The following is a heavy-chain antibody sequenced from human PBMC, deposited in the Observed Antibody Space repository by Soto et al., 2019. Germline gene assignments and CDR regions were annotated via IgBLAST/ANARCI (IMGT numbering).Heavy chain of an antibody. CDR2: IIPIFGTA. CDR3: ASGMVVAATGRNLDWFDP. D-gene: IGHD2-15*01. V-gene: IGHV1-69*12. CDR1: GGTFSSYA. Sequence: QVQLVQSGAEVKKPGSSVKVSCKASGGTFSSYAISWVRQAPGQGLEWMGGIIPIFGTANYAQKFQGRVTMTAAESTSTGYMELSSLRSADTAVYYCASGMVVAATGRNLDWFDPWGQGTLVTVSS. J-gene: IGHJ5*02.